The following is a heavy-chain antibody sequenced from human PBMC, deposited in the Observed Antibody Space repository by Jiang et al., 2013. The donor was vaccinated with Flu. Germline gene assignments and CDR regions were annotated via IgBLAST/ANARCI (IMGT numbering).Heavy chain of an antibody. CDR1: GYSFTGYY. Sequence: QSGAEVKKPGASVKVSCKASGYSFTGYYLHWVRQAPGQGLEWMGWINPNSGGTSYAQKFQGSFTMTRDTSISTAYMELSSLRSDDTAVFFCAITTTGSTSSTEYFQYWGQGTWSPSPQ. J-gene: IGHJ1*01. D-gene: IGHD6-6*01. CDR3: AITTTGSTSSTEYFQY. CDR2: INPNSGGT. V-gene: IGHV1-2*02.